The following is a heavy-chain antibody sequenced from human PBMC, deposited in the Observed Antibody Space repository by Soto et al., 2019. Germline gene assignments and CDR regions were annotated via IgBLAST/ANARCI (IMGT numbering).Heavy chain of an antibody. Sequence: ASLKVSCKASGYTFTSYYMPWVGPAPGQGLEWMGMINPSGRRTSYAQKFQGRVTMTRDTATSTVYMELSGLRSEDTAVYYCARSSASYGSFDYWGQGTLVTVSS. CDR3: ARSSASYGSFDY. J-gene: IGHJ4*02. CDR1: GYTFTSYY. D-gene: IGHD5-18*01. V-gene: IGHV1-46*01. CDR2: INPSGRRT.